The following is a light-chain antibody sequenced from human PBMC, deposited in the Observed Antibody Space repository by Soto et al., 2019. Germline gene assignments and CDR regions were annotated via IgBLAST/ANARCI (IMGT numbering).Light chain of an antibody. V-gene: IGKV3-11*01. CDR2: DAS. CDR1: QSVSRY. J-gene: IGKJ5*01. CDR3: QLRSNWPLA. Sequence: LKKYTATVSLSAKERATLSCRASQSVSRYLAWYQQKHGQAPRLLIYDASNRATGIPARFSGSGSGTDCTFTIGSVMKEDRPVCYCQLRSNWPLAIGEGTRLEIK.